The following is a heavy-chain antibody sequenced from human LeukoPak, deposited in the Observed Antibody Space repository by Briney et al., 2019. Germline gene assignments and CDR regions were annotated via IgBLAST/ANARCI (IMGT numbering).Heavy chain of an antibody. CDR2: ISSFSNFR. J-gene: IGHJ4*02. CDR3: ARPTIAAAGNFEY. V-gene: IGHV3-11*03. D-gene: IGHD6-13*01. CDR1: GFTFSDYY. Sequence: GGSLRLSCAPSGFTFSDYYMSWIRQAPGKGLEWVSHISSFSNFRSYADPVKGRFTISRDNAKNSLYLQVNSLRAEDTAVYYCARPTIAAAGNFEYWGQGTLVTVSS.